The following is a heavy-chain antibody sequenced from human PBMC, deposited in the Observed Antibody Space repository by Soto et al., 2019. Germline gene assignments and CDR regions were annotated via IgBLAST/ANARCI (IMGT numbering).Heavy chain of an antibody. Sequence: QVQLVQSGAEVRKPGSSVKVSCKISGGTFTNYVISWLRQAPGQGLEWMGGLIPIFGAANLAQKFQGRVTITADESTSTGNMELSSLTSEETAVYYWARGRSSPNFDPWGQGTLVTVSS. D-gene: IGHD6-6*01. CDR3: ARGRSSPNFDP. V-gene: IGHV1-69*01. CDR2: LIPIFGAA. CDR1: GGTFTNYV. J-gene: IGHJ5*02.